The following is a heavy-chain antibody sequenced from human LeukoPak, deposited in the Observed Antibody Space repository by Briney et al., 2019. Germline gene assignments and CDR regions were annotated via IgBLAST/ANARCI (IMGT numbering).Heavy chain of an antibody. CDR3: ARGRRFLEWSYYYYYYGMDV. CDR1: GYTFTNYD. J-gene: IGHJ6*02. V-gene: IGHV1-8*01. Sequence: ASVTVSCTASGYTFTNYDINWVRQATGQGLEWMGWMNPNSGNTGYAQKFQGRVTMTRNTSISTAYMELSSLRSEDTAVYYCARGRRFLEWSYYYYYYGMDVWGQGTTVTVSS. D-gene: IGHD3-3*01. CDR2: MNPNSGNT.